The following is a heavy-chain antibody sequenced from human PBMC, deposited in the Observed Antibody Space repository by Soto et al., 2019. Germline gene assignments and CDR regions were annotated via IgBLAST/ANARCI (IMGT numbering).Heavy chain of an antibody. V-gene: IGHV4-39*01. CDR3: AKASIEPRILMYPCDS. CDR2: IYYDGNT. Sequence: SETLSLTCTVSGYSITSDKYYWCGIRQPPGKGLETIANIYYDGNTYYNPSLESRVTISVDTSKNQFSLRLTSVTAADTAVYYCAKASIEPRILMYPCDSGGLGTLVTFSS. D-gene: IGHD6-6*01. J-gene: IGHJ4*02. CDR1: GYSITSDKYY.